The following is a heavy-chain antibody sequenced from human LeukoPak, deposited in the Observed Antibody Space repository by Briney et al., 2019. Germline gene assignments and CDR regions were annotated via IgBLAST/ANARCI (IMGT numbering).Heavy chain of an antibody. V-gene: IGHV1-24*01. CDR2: FDPEDGET. Sequence: ASVKVSRKVSGYTLTELSMHWVRQAPGKGLEWMGGFDPEDGETIYAQKFQGRVTMTEGTSTDTAYMELSSLRSEDTAVYYCATGVYSGYDFDYWGQGTLVTVSS. D-gene: IGHD5-12*01. CDR1: GYTLTELS. CDR3: ATGVYSGYDFDY. J-gene: IGHJ4*02.